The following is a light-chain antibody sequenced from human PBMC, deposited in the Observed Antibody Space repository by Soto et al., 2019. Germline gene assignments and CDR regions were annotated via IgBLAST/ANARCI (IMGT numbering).Light chain of an antibody. CDR3: QQYNGYSRT. J-gene: IGKJ1*01. CDR2: AAS. CDR1: QTISSW. V-gene: IGKV1-5*01. Sequence: DIQMTQSPSTLSGSVGDRVTITCRASQTISSWLAWYQQKPGKAPKLLIYAASSLQSGVPSRFSGSGSGTEFTLTISSMQPDDFATFYCQQYNGYSRTFGQGTKVDIK.